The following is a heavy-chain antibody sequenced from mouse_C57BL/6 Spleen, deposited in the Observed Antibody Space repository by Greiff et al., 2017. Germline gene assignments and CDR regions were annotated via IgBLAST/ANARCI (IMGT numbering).Heavy chain of an antibody. CDR3: ARSYYNEAMGY. J-gene: IGHJ4*01. Sequence: QVQLKESGPELVKPGASVKISCKASGYAFSSSWMNWVKQGTGKGMAWIGRIYPGDGDTNYNGKFKGKATLTAYKSSSTAYMQLSSLASYDSAVYFGARSYYNEAMGYWGQGTSVSVSS. CDR2: IYPGDGDT. CDR1: GYAFSSSW. V-gene: IGHV1-82*01. D-gene: IGHD2-12*01.